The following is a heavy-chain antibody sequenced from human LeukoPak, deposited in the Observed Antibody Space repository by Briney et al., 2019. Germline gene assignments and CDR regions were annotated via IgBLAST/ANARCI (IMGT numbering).Heavy chain of an antibody. Sequence: GGSLRLSCAASGFVFSSYWMTWVRQAPGKGLEWVSAISGSGGSTYYADSVKGRFTISRDNSKNTLYLQMNSLRAEDTAVYYCAKVLLWFGELFDYWGQGTLVTVSS. CDR2: ISGSGGST. D-gene: IGHD3-10*01. V-gene: IGHV3-23*01. CDR1: GFVFSSYW. J-gene: IGHJ4*02. CDR3: AKVLLWFGELFDY.